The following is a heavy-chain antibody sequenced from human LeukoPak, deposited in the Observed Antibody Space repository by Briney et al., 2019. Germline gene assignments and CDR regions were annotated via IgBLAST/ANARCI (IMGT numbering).Heavy chain of an antibody. CDR3: AREVGTTVGYNGMDV. CDR1: GGTFSSYA. D-gene: IGHD1-1*01. V-gene: IGHV1-69*06. CDR2: IIPIFGTA. Sequence: ASVKVSCKAPGGTFSSYAISWVRQAPGQGLEWMGGIIPIFGTANYAQKFQGRVTITADKSTSTAYMELSSLRSEDTAVYYCAREVGTTVGYNGMDVWGKGTTVTVSS. J-gene: IGHJ6*04.